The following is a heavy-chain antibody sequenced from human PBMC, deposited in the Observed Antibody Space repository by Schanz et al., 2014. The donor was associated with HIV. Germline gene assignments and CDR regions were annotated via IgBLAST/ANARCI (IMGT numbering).Heavy chain of an antibody. CDR3: AREKTTLNWFDP. Sequence: QVQLVQSGAEVKKPGASVRVSCKASGYTFVSYDINWIRQAPGQGPEWMGWVNPDSGNTGYAQKFQGRVTMTTDTSTSTAYMDLRSLRSDDTAVYYCAREKTTLNWFDPWGQGTLVTVSS. V-gene: IGHV1-8*01. J-gene: IGHJ5*02. CDR2: VNPDSGNT. CDR1: GYTFVSYD.